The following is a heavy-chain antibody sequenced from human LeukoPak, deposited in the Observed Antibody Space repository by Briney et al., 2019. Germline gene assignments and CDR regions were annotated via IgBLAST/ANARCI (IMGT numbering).Heavy chain of an antibody. Sequence: GGSLRLSCAASGFTFSSYAMSRVRQAPGKGLEWVSAISGSGGSTYYADSVKGRFTISRDNSKNTLYLQMNSLRAEDTAVYYCAKDGNIVVVVAAPEYFQHWGQGTLVTVSS. J-gene: IGHJ1*01. D-gene: IGHD2-15*01. V-gene: IGHV3-23*01. CDR2: ISGSGGST. CDR1: GFTFSSYA. CDR3: AKDGNIVVVVAAPEYFQH.